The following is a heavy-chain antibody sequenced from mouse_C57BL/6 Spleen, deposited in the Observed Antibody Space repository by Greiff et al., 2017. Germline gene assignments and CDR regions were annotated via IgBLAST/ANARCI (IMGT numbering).Heavy chain of an antibody. CDR1: GYTFTSYW. D-gene: IGHD2-3*01. CDR3: SRGNDPFFDYFDY. J-gene: IGHJ2*01. CDR2: IDPSASET. Sequence: VQLQQPGAELVRPGSSVKLSCKASGYTFTSYWMHWVKQRPIQGLEWIGNIDPSASETHYNQKFKDKATLTVDKSSSTAYMQLSSLTSDDSAVYYCSRGNDPFFDYFDYWGQGTTLTVSS. V-gene: IGHV1-52*01.